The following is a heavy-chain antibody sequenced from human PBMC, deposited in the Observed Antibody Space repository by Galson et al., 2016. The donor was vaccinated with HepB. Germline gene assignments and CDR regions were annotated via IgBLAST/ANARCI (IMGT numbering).Heavy chain of an antibody. Sequence: CAISGDSVSSNNAGWNWIRQSPSRGLEWLGKTYYWSKWYNDYSVSLKGRITITSDTSKNQFSLHLDSVTPEDTAVYYCAREPPVAPPTYCYYMDVWGEGTTVTVSS. CDR2: TYYWSKWYN. CDR3: AREPPVAPPTYCYYMDV. V-gene: IGHV6-1*01. D-gene: IGHD2-2*01. CDR1: GDSVSSNNAG. J-gene: IGHJ6*03.